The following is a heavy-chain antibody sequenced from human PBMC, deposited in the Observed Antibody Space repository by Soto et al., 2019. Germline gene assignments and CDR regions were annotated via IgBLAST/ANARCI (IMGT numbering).Heavy chain of an antibody. Sequence: GASVKVSCKASGYTFTSYGISWVRQAPGQGLEWMGWISAYNGNTNYAQKLQGRVTMTTDTSTSTAYMELRSLRSDDTAVYYCARDDATIFGASAWFDPWGQGTLVTVSS. CDR1: GYTFTSYG. J-gene: IGHJ5*02. D-gene: IGHD3-3*01. CDR2: ISAYNGNT. CDR3: ARDDATIFGASAWFDP. V-gene: IGHV1-18*01.